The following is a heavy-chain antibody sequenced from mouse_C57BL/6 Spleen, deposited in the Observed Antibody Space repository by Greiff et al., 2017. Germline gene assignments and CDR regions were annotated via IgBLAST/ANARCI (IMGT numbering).Heavy chain of an antibody. J-gene: IGHJ3*01. V-gene: IGHV1-19*01. CDR1: GYTFTDYY. Sequence: VQLQQSGPVLVKPGASVKMSCKASGYTFTDYYMNWVKQSHGKSLEWIGVINPYNGGTSYNQKFKGKATLTVDKSSSTAYMELNSLTSEDSAVYYCARWGGYDEETWFAYWGQGTLVTVSA. CDR2: INPYNGGT. D-gene: IGHD2-2*01. CDR3: ARWGGYDEETWFAY.